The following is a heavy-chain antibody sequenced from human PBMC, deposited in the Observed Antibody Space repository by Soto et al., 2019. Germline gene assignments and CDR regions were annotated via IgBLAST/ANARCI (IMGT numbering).Heavy chain of an antibody. CDR3: ATSFGSGSRAFDY. D-gene: IGHD3-10*01. CDR2: FNPILSFS. J-gene: IGHJ4*02. Sequence: QVQLVQSGAEVKKPGSSVKVSCKASGDTFNFYTINWVRQAPGLGLEWMGRFNPILSFSNTALKFQGRVTLTAEKPTSTAYVVLSSLRSEDTAIYYCATSFGSGSRAFDYWGRGALVTVSS. CDR1: GDTFNFYT. V-gene: IGHV1-69*02.